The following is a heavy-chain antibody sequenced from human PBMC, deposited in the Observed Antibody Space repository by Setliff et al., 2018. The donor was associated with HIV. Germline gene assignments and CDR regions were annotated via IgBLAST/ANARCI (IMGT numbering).Heavy chain of an antibody. CDR3: ARVPFRSAWFSGGHDAFDI. CDR2: ISGYNGNT. Sequence: AASVKVSCKASSYTFTRYGISWVRQAPGQGLEWMGWISGYNGNTKYAQSFQGRVAMTTETSTSTAYMEMRSLRSDDTAVYYCARVPFRSAWFSGGHDAFDIWGQGTMVTVSS. J-gene: IGHJ3*02. D-gene: IGHD6-19*01. CDR1: SYTFTRYG. V-gene: IGHV1-18*01.